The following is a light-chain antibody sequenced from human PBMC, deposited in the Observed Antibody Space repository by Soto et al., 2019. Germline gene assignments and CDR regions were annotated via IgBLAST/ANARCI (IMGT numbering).Light chain of an antibody. CDR3: QQYYSYSWT. CDR1: ESLSSW. J-gene: IGKJ1*01. CDR2: KAS. V-gene: IGKV1-5*03. Sequence: DIQMTQSPSTLSASVGDRVTISCRASESLSSWLAWYQQKPGKAPKLLIYKASNLERGVPSRFSGSGSGTEFTLTISGLQPDDFATYYCQQYYSYSWTFGQGTKVDIK.